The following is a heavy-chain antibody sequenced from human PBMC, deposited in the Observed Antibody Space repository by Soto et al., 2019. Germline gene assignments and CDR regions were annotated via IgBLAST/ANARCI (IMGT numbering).Heavy chain of an antibody. CDR2: IIPIFGTA. J-gene: IGHJ6*04. Sequence: APVKVSCKAAGGTFSSYAISWVRQAPGQGLEWMGGIIPIFGTANYAQKFQGRVTITADESTSTAYMELSSLRSEDTAVYYCPRPDYIPYYSYGTDFCHTGPTVTV. CDR1: GGTFSSYA. D-gene: IGHD4-4*01. V-gene: IGHV1-69*13. CDR3: PRPDYIPYYSYGTDF.